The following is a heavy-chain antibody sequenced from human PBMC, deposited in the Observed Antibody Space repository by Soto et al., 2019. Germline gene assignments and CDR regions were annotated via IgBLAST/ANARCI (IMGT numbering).Heavy chain of an antibody. CDR1: GFTFSDHY. V-gene: IGHV3-11*01. CDR2: ISGSGNTI. J-gene: IGHJ5*02. CDR3: ARGARRDESSGRRSWFDP. D-gene: IGHD3-22*01. Sequence: QVQLVESGGGLVKPGGSLRLSCAASGFTFSDHYMSWIRQAPGKGLEWVSYISGSGNTIYYADSLKGRFTISRDNAKNSLYLQMKSLRAEDTAVYYCARGARRDESSGRRSWFDPWGQGTLVTVSS.